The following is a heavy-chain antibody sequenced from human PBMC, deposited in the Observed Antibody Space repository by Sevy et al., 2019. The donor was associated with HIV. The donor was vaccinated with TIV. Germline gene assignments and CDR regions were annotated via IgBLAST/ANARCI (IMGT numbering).Heavy chain of an antibody. Sequence: GGSLRLSCAASGFSFIGYVMNWVRQAPGKGLEWVSSISGRDSSTYYADSVRGRFIISRDNSGNTLYLQMNGLRAEDTAVYYCAKVTLWELLAAHDAFDVWGQGTMVTVSS. CDR2: ISGRDSST. CDR1: GFSFIGYV. D-gene: IGHD1-26*01. J-gene: IGHJ3*01. CDR3: AKVTLWELLAAHDAFDV. V-gene: IGHV3-23*01.